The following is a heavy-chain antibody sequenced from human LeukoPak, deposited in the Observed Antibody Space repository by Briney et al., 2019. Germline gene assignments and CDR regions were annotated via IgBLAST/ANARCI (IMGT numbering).Heavy chain of an antibody. CDR2: IYYDGST. D-gene: IGHD3/OR15-3a*01. Sequence: SETLSLTCTVSGGSFSSGGYYWSWIRQHPGKGLEWIGYIYYDGSTYYNPSLQSRVTIAVDTSKKQYSLKLSSMTAADTAVYYCASGLVNLGLAFDIWGQGTMVTVSS. CDR3: ASGLVNLGLAFDI. CDR1: GGSFSSGGYY. V-gene: IGHV4-31*03. J-gene: IGHJ3*02.